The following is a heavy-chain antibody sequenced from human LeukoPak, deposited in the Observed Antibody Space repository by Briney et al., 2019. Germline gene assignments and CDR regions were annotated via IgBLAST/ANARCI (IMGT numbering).Heavy chain of an antibody. CDR2: IRSDVYGGST. CDR1: GFTLGDYA. CDR3: TRDEKQSYFDTTAYWTLFDY. Sequence: PGGSLRLSCTGSGFTLGDYALSWVRQAPGKGLEWIGSIRSDVYGGSTQYAASVTGRFTISRDDSDNIVYLQMNSLQTDDTAVYYCTRDEKQSYFDTTAYWTLFDYWGQGTLVTVSS. D-gene: IGHD3-22*01. V-gene: IGHV3-49*04. J-gene: IGHJ4*02.